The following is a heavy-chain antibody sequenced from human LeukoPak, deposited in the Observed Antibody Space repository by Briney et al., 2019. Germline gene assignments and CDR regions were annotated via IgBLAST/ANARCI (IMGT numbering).Heavy chain of an antibody. Sequence: ASAKVSCKASGYTFTGYYMHWVRQAPGQGLEWMGWINPNSGGTNYAQKFQGRVTMTRDTSISTAYMELSRLRSDDTAVYYCANAGYSSSWYYFDYWGQGTLVTVSS. CDR2: INPNSGGT. V-gene: IGHV1-2*02. J-gene: IGHJ4*02. CDR1: GYTFTGYY. D-gene: IGHD6-13*01. CDR3: ANAGYSSSWYYFDY.